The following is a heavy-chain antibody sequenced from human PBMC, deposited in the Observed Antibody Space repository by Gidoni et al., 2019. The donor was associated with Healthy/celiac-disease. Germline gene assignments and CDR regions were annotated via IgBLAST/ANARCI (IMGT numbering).Heavy chain of an antibody. CDR3: ARGYYGSGSYFDTDY. D-gene: IGHD3-10*01. J-gene: IGHJ4*02. CDR1: GFTFSSYG. V-gene: IGHV3-33*01. CDR2: IWYDGSNK. Sequence: QVQLVESGGGVVQPGRSLSLSCAASGFTFSSYGMHWVRQAPGKGLEWVAVIWYDGSNKYYADSVKGRFTISRDNSKNTLYLQMNSLRAEDTAVYYCARGYYGSGSYFDTDYWGQGTLVTVSS.